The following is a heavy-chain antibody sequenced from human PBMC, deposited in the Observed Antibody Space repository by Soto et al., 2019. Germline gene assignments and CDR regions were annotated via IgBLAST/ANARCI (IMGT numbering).Heavy chain of an antibody. D-gene: IGHD5-12*01. CDR2: ISGNGGTT. Sequence: EVQLLESVGALVQPGGSLGPSCAASVFPFSTAALTWGRQAPGKGLEWVSGISGNGGTTYYADSAEGRFIVSGDNSKNTRYLPLNSLRAEDTAIYYCAKISGGQTVNGYSDYWGQGTLVTVSS. V-gene: IGHV3-23*01. CDR3: AKISGGQTVNGYSDY. J-gene: IGHJ4*02. CDR1: VFPFSTAA.